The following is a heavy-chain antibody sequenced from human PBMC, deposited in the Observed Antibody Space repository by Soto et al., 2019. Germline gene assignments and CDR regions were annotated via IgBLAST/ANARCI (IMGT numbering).Heavy chain of an antibody. CDR1: GFTFSIYA. D-gene: IGHD6-19*01. Sequence: GGSLRLSCSSSGFTFSIYAMHFVLQAPVKGLEYVSAISSNGGSTYYADSVKGRFTISRDNSKNTLYLQMSSLRAEDTAVYYCVKFKFDSSGWLDFDYWGQGTLVTVSS. CDR3: VKFKFDSSGWLDFDY. V-gene: IGHV3-64D*06. CDR2: ISSNGGST. J-gene: IGHJ4*02.